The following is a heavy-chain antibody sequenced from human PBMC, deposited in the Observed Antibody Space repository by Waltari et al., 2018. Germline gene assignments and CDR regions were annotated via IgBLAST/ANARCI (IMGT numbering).Heavy chain of an antibody. J-gene: IGHJ4*02. D-gene: IGHD6-13*01. V-gene: IGHV3-72*01. Sequence: VASGFTFSAHYMDWVRQAPGKGLEWVGHIRNKAKSYSTEHAASVKGRFTISRDDSKDSLYLQMNSLEIEDTGVYYCVRLAATGSPYFDSWGQGTLVTVSS. CDR2: IRNKAKSYST. CDR1: GFTFSAHY. CDR3: VRLAATGSPYFDS.